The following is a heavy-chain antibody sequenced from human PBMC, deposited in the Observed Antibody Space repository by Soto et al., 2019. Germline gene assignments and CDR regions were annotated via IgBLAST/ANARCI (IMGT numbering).Heavy chain of an antibody. Sequence: ASETLSLTCAIYGGCFSGYYWRWLRQPPGKGLEWIGEINHSGSTNYNPSLKSRVTISADTSKNQFSLKLSSVAAADTAVYYCARRYGRNFDYWGQGTLVTVSS. CDR1: GGCFSGYY. CDR3: ARRYGRNFDY. D-gene: IGHD5-18*01. J-gene: IGHJ4*02. CDR2: INHSGST. V-gene: IGHV4-34*01.